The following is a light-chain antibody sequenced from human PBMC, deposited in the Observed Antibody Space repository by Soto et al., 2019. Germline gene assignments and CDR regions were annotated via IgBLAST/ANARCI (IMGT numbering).Light chain of an antibody. CDR1: SSNIGRNN. CDR2: TNS. V-gene: IGLV1-44*01. CDR3: AAWDNSLNGLV. J-gene: IGLJ2*01. Sequence: QSALTQPPSASGTPGQRVTISCSGSSSNIGRNNVNWYQQLPGTAPKLLIDTNSQRPSGVPDRFSGSKSGTSASLAISGLQSEDEADYYGAAWDNSLNGLVLGGGTKLTVL.